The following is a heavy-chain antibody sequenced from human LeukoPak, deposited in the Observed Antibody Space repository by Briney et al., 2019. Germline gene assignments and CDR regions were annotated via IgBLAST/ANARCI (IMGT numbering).Heavy chain of an antibody. CDR1: GFTFSNYV. CDR3: ARDPPLITAAGSPYFQH. CDR2: IQKDGGSK. V-gene: IGHV3-30*02. D-gene: IGHD6-13*01. J-gene: IGHJ1*01. Sequence: PGGSLRLSCAASGFTFSNYVMNWVRQAPGKGLEWVTFIQKDGGSKFYADSVKGRFTISRDNAKNSLYLQMNSLRAEDTAVYYCARDPPLITAAGSPYFQHWGQGTLVIVSS.